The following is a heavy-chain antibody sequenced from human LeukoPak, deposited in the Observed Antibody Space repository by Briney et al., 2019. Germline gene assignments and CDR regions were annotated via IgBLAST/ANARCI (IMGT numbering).Heavy chain of an antibody. CDR3: ARDQVSWGDPQGLYFDY. CDR2: IYNSGST. Sequence: PSETLSLTCNVSGDSISRSRHFWAWIRQSPGRGLEWIGYIYNSGSTYYNPSLKSRVTISVDTSKNQFSLKLSSVTAADTAVYYCARDQVSWGDPQGLYFDYWGQGTLVTVSS. D-gene: IGHD3-16*01. CDR1: GDSISRSRHF. V-gene: IGHV4-39*07. J-gene: IGHJ4*02.